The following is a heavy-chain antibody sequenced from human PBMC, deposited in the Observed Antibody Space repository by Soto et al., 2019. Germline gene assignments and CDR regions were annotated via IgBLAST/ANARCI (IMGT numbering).Heavy chain of an antibody. CDR2: IIPIFGTA. J-gene: IGHJ3*02. Sequence: SVKVSCKASGGTFSSYAISWVRQAPGQGLEWMGGIIPIFGTANYAQKFQGRVTITADESTSTAYMELSSLRSEDTAVYYCATEGGVYYDSSGYDAFDIWGQGTMVTVSS. D-gene: IGHD3-22*01. CDR3: ATEGGVYYDSSGYDAFDI. V-gene: IGHV1-69*13. CDR1: GGTFSSYA.